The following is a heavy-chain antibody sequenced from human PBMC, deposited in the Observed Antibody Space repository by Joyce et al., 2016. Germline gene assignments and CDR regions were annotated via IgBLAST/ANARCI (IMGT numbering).Heavy chain of an antibody. V-gene: IGHV3-23*01. CDR1: GFTFSNYA. J-gene: IGHJ5*02. Sequence: QLLESGGDLVQPGGSLRLSCAASGFTFSNYAMAWVRQAPGKGLEWVSSIIGSSPYRPYADSVKGRFTISRDNSENTLYLQMNSLRAEDTAVYYCAKGKGGDSIDWFDPWGQGTLVTVSS. CDR2: IIGSSPYR. D-gene: IGHD2-21*02. CDR3: AKGKGGDSIDWFDP.